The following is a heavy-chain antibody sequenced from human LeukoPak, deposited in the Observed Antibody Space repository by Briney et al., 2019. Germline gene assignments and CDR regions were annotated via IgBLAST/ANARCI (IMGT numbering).Heavy chain of an antibody. CDR1: GGSISSYY. Sequence: SEPLCLTCTVSGGSISSYYWSWVRQPPGKGLEWIGDICDSGSTNYNPSLNSRVSMSVDTSKNQFSMKLSSVTAADTAVYYCARSHFWSGYYTAWGFDYWGQGTLVTVSS. CDR2: ICDSGST. D-gene: IGHD3-3*02. V-gene: IGHV4-59*08. J-gene: IGHJ4*02. CDR3: ARSHFWSGYYTAWGFDY.